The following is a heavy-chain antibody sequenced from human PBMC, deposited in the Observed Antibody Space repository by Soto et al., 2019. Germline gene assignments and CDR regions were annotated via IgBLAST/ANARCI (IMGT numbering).Heavy chain of an antibody. D-gene: IGHD3-3*01. Sequence: GGSLRLSCAASGFTFSSYSMNWVRQAPGKGLEWVSYISSSSSTIYYADSVKGRFTISRDNAKNSLYLQMNSLRDEDTAVYYCARGPHDFWSGYYGEYFQHWGQGTLVTVSS. V-gene: IGHV3-48*02. J-gene: IGHJ1*01. CDR3: ARGPHDFWSGYYGEYFQH. CDR2: ISSSSSTI. CDR1: GFTFSSYS.